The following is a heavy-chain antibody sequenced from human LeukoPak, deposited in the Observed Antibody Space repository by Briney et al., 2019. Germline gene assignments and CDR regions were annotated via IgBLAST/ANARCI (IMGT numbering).Heavy chain of an antibody. J-gene: IGHJ1*01. V-gene: IGHV3-23*01. CDR2: ISSSGGST. CDR1: GFTFSSYA. CDR3: AKALIATGGYLED. Sequence: GGSLRLSCAASGFTFSSYAMNWVRQAPGKGLEWVSAISSSGGSTYYADSVKGRFTISRDNSKNTLYLQMNSLRAEDTALYFCAKALIATGGYLEDWGQGTLVTVSS. D-gene: IGHD2-21*01.